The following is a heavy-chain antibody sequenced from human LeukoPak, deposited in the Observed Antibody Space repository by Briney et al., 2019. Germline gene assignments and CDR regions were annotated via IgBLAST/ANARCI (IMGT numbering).Heavy chain of an antibody. CDR2: INPNSGGT. Sequence: ASVKVSCKASGYTFTGYYMHWARQAPGQGLEWMGWINPNSGGTNYAQKFQGRVTMTRDTSISTAYMELSRLRSDDTAVYYCARVGTTNWNPYYFDYWGQGTLVTVSS. J-gene: IGHJ4*02. V-gene: IGHV1-2*02. CDR3: ARVGTTNWNPYYFDY. CDR1: GYTFTGYY. D-gene: IGHD1-1*01.